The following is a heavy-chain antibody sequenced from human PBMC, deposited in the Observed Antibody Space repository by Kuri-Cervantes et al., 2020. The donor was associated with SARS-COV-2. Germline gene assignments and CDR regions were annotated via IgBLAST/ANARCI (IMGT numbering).Heavy chain of an antibody. J-gene: IGHJ3*02. CDR1: GFTFGEYG. D-gene: IGHD1-26*01. CDR2: INWNGGST. Sequence: GGCLRLSCTASGFTFGEYGMSWVRQAPGKGLEWVSGINWNGGSTGYADSVKGRFTISRDNAKNSLYLQMNSLRAEDTALYYCEKAGWEDAFDIWGQGTMVTVSS. CDR3: EKAGWEDAFDI. V-gene: IGHV3-20*04.